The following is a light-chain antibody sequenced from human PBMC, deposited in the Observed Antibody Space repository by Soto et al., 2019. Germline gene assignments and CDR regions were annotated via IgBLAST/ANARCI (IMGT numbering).Light chain of an antibody. CDR2: TAS. Sequence: IQLTQYPSSLSASVGDRVTITCRASQGISSWLAWYQQKPGKAPKLLIYTASNLQSGVPSRFSGSGSGTHFTLTISSLQPEDFGTYYCQQTDSFPITFGQGTRLEIK. V-gene: IGKV1-12*01. CDR1: QGISSW. CDR3: QQTDSFPIT. J-gene: IGKJ5*01.